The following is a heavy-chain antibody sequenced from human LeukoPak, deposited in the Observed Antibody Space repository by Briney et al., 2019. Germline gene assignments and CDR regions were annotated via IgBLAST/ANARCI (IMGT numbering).Heavy chain of an antibody. CDR1: GYTFTGYY. J-gene: IGHJ6*03. V-gene: IGHV1-2*02. CDR3: ARGTDLYCSGGSCYLPLGYYYYYMDV. D-gene: IGHD2-15*01. CDR2: INSNSGGT. Sequence: ASVKVSCKASGYTFTGYYIHWVRQAPGQGLEWMGWINSNSGGTNYAQKFQGRVTMTRDTSISTAYMELSRLRSDDTAVYYCARGTDLYCSGGSCYLPLGYYYYYMDVWGKGTTVTISS.